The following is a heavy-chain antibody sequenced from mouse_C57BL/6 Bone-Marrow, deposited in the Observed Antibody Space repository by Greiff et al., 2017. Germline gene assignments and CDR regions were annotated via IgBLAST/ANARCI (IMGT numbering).Heavy chain of an antibody. CDR2: ISSGSSTI. Sequence: EVNLVESGGGLVKPGGSLKLSCAASGFTFSDYGMHWVRQAPEKGLEWVAYISSGSSTIYYADTVKGRFTISRDNAKNTLFLQMTSLRSEDTAMYYCARQRVYYYGSRYFDVWGTGTTVTVSS. D-gene: IGHD1-1*01. CDR3: ARQRVYYYGSRYFDV. V-gene: IGHV5-17*01. J-gene: IGHJ1*03. CDR1: GFTFSDYG.